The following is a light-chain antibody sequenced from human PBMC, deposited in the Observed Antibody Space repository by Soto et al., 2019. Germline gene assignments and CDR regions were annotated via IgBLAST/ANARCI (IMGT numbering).Light chain of an antibody. Sequence: DIVMTQSPVSLSVSLGERATINCKSSQTVFHSSYNKDFLAWYQQKPGQPPKLLFYWASTRESGVPARFSGGGSGTDFSHTISSLQAEDVAVYYCQQYYSSLTFGQGTKLEIK. CDR1: QTVFHSSYNKDF. V-gene: IGKV4-1*01. CDR2: WAS. J-gene: IGKJ2*01. CDR3: QQYYSSLT.